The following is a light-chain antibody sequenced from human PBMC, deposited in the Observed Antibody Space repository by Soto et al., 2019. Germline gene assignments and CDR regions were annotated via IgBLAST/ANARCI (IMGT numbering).Light chain of an antibody. CDR2: KVS. CDR1: QSLLYSDGNTY. J-gene: IGKJ2*01. CDR3: MQGSHWPPYT. Sequence: DVVMTQSPLYLPVTLGQPASISCRSSQSLLYSDGNTYLSWFQQRPGQSPRRLMYKVSNRDSGVPDRFSGSGSGTDFTLKISRVEAEDVGIYYCMQGSHWPPYTFGRGTKLEIK. V-gene: IGKV2-30*01.